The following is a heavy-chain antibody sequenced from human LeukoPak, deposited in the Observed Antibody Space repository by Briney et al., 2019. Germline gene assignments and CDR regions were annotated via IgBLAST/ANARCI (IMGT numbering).Heavy chain of an antibody. CDR1: GYTFTSYY. J-gene: IGHJ4*02. CDR3: ARTTTVNTYDY. CDR2: INPSGGST. D-gene: IGHD4-11*01. V-gene: IGHV1-46*01. Sequence: ASVQVSCKASGYTFTSYYMHWVRQAPGQGLEWMGIINPSGGSTSYAQKFQGRVTMTRDTSTSTVYMELSSLRSEDTAVYYCARTTTVNTYDYWGQGTLVTVSS.